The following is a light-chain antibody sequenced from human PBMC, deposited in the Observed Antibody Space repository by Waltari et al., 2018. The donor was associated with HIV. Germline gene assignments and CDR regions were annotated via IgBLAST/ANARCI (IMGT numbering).Light chain of an antibody. CDR1: QSIGSSY. V-gene: IGKV3-20*01. CDR3: QQYGGSPGT. CDR2: HAS. J-gene: IGKJ1*01. Sequence: EIVFAQFPGTLSWSPGETATLSCRASQSIGSSYLAWYQHKPGQVPTLVIYHASRSATGIPDRFSRGGSGTAFTLTSSRLEPEDFAVYYWQQYGGSPGTFGQGTKVELK.